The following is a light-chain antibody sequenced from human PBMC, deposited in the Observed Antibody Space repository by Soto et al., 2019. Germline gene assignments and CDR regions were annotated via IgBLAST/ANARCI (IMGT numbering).Light chain of an antibody. Sequence: DIQLTQSPSTLSASVVDRVTLTCRASQSLNTILAWYQQRPGKAPKLQIYDASTLESGVPSRFSGSGSWTDFTLPISSLQPEDFATYYCQQANSFPITFGGGTKVDIK. CDR1: QSLNTI. CDR2: DAS. CDR3: QQANSFPIT. V-gene: IGKV1-12*01. J-gene: IGKJ4*01.